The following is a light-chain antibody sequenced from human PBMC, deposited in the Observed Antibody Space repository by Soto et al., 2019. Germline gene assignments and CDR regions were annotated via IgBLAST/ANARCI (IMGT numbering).Light chain of an antibody. V-gene: IGKV1-27*01. J-gene: IGKJ3*01. CDR1: QGISNY. CDR3: QKYNSAPFT. Sequence: DIQMTQSPSSLSASVGDRVTITCRASQGISNYLAWYQQKPGKLPKLLIYEASTLQSGVPSRFRGSGFGPDFTLTIISLQPDEFAAYSCQKYNSAPFTFGPGTKVHIK. CDR2: EAS.